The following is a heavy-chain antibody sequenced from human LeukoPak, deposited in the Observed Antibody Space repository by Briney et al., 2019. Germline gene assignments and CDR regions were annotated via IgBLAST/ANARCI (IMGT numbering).Heavy chain of an antibody. D-gene: IGHD1-7*01. J-gene: IGHJ4*02. Sequence: ASVKVSCKASGYTFTGYYMHWVRQAPGQGLEWMGWISAYNGNTNYAQKLQGRVTMTTDTSTSTAYMELRSLRSDDTAVYYCARVRLELFDFDYWGQGTLVTVSS. CDR3: ARVRLELFDFDY. CDR2: ISAYNGNT. CDR1: GYTFTGYY. V-gene: IGHV1-18*04.